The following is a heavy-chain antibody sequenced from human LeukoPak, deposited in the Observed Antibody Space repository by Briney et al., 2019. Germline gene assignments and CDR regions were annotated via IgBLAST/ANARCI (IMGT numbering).Heavy chain of an antibody. CDR2: ISYDGSNK. D-gene: IGHD3-22*01. V-gene: IGHV3-30-3*01. J-gene: IGHJ5*02. Sequence: GGSLTLSCAASGLTFSSYAMHWVRQAPGKGLEWVAVISYDGSNKYYADSVKGRFTISRDNSKNTLYLQMNSLRAEDTAVYYCAREYDSSGYYYENWFDPWGQGTLVTVSS. CDR1: GLTFSSYA. CDR3: AREYDSSGYYYENWFDP.